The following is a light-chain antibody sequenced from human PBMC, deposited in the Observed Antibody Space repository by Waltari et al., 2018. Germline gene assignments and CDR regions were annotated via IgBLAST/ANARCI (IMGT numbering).Light chain of an antibody. CDR3: QSYDSSLRDV. Sequence: QSVLTQPPSVSGAPGQRVTISCTGSSSHIGGGYEVHWYQQLPGTAPKLLIYSNFNRPSGVPDRFSGSKSGTSAFLAISGLQAEDEADYYCQSYDSSLRDVFGTGTKVTVL. CDR1: SSHIGGGYE. CDR2: SNF. V-gene: IGLV1-40*01. J-gene: IGLJ1*01.